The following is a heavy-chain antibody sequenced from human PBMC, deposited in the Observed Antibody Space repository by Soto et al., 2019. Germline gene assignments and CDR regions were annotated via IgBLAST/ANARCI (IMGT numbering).Heavy chain of an antibody. CDR1: GGSISSYY. CDR3: ARDVEGSSSRLLDY. CDR2: IYTSGST. Sequence: CETLSLTYTVSGGSISSYYGSWIRKTAGKGLEWIGRIYTSGSTNYNPSLKSRVTMSVDTSKNQFSLKLSSVTAADTAVYYCARDVEGSSSRLLDYWGQGTLVTVSS. D-gene: IGHD6-13*01. J-gene: IGHJ4*02. V-gene: IGHV4-4*07.